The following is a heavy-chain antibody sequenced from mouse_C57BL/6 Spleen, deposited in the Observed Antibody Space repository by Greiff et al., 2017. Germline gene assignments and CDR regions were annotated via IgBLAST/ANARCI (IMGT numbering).Heavy chain of an antibody. D-gene: IGHD3-3*01. CDR3: AREGPTGYFDV. CDR2: IYPGDGDS. V-gene: IGHV1-82*01. J-gene: IGHJ1*03. Sequence: QVQLQQSGPELVQPGASVKISCKASGYAFSSSWMNWVKQRPGKGLEWIGRIYPGDGDSNYNGKVKGKATLTADKSSSTAYMQLSSLTSEDSAVSFCAREGPTGYFDVWGTGTTVTVSS. CDR1: GYAFSSSW.